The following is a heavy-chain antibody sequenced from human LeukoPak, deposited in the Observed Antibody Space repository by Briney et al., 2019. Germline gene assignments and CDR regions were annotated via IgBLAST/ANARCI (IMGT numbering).Heavy chain of an antibody. D-gene: IGHD2-2*01. CDR1: GFTFSSYG. CDR2: IRYDGSNK. V-gene: IGHV3-30*02. J-gene: IGHJ5*02. CDR3: AKDLHSLVPAATNWFDP. Sequence: GGSLRLSCAASGFTFSSYGMHWVRQAPGKGLEWVAFIRYDGSNKYYADSVKGRFTISRDNSKNTLYLQMNSLRAEDTAVYYCAKDLHSLVPAATNWFDPWGQGTLVTVSS.